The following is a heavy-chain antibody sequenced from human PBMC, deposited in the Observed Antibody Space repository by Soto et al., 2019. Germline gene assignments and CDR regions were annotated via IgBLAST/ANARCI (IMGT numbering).Heavy chain of an antibody. CDR3: AKDVVVVPAAGPWFDP. V-gene: IGHV3-23*01. J-gene: IGHJ5*02. Sequence: GGSLRLSCAASGFTFSSYAMSWVRQAPGKGLEWVSAISGSGGSTYYADSVKGRFTISRDNSKNTLYLQMNSLRAEDTAVYYCAKDVVVVPAAGPWFDPWGQGTLVTVSS. D-gene: IGHD2-2*01. CDR2: ISGSGGST. CDR1: GFTFSSYA.